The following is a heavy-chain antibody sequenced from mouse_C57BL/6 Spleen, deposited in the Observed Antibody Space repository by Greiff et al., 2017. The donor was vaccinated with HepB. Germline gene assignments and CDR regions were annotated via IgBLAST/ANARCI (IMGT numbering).Heavy chain of an antibody. CDR2: IDPSDSYT. D-gene: IGHD2-5*01. Sequence: VQLQQPGAELVRPGTSVKLSCKASGYTFTSYWMHWVKQRPGQGLEWIGVIDPSDSYTNYNQKFKGKATLTVDTSSSTAYMQLSSLTSEDSAVYYCARKDYSNYRYAMDYWGQGTSVTVSS. V-gene: IGHV1-59*01. CDR3: ARKDYSNYRYAMDY. J-gene: IGHJ4*01. CDR1: GYTFTSYW.